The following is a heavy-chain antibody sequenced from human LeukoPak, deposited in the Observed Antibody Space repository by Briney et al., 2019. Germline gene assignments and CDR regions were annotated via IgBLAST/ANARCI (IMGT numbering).Heavy chain of an antibody. CDR2: IIPILGIA. V-gene: IGHV1-69*04. Sequence: SVKVSCKASGGTFSSYTISWVRQAPGQGLEWMGRIIPILGIANYAQKFQGRVTITADKSTSTAYMELSSLRSEDTAVYYCAREGPEVVRTYAFDIWGQGTMVTVSS. J-gene: IGHJ3*02. CDR3: AREGPEVVRTYAFDI. CDR1: GGTFSSYT. D-gene: IGHD1-14*01.